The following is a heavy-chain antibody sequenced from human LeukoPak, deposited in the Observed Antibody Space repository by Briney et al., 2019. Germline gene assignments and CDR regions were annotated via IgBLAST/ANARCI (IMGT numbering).Heavy chain of an antibody. CDR3: AKLVVVAATIDY. V-gene: IGHV3-21*04. CDR1: GFTFSSYS. D-gene: IGHD2-15*01. J-gene: IGHJ4*02. CDR2: ISSGSSYI. Sequence: GGSLRLSCAASGFTFSSYSMNWVRQAPGKGLEWVSSISSGSSYIYYADSVKGRFTISRDNSKNTLYLQMNSLRAEDTAVYYCAKLVVVAATIDYWGQGTLVTVSS.